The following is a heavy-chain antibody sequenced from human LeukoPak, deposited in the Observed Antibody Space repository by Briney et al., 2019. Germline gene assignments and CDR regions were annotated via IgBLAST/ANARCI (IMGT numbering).Heavy chain of an antibody. CDR1: GYSISSDSY. D-gene: IGHD3-22*01. CDR3: ARAPRDSSSSNYMRRFDY. V-gene: IGHV4-38-2*01. Sequence: KSSETLSLTCAVSGYSISSDSYWVWIRQPPGQGLEWTGGIYHSGSTYYNPSLKSRVTMSVDTSKNQFSLKLSSVTAADTAVYYCARAPRDSSSSNYMRRFDYWGQGTLVTVSS. J-gene: IGHJ4*02. CDR2: IYHSGST.